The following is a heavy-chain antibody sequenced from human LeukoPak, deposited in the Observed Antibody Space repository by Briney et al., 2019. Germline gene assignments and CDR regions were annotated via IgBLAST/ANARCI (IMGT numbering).Heavy chain of an antibody. CDR3: ARRPLAGDIAAAGTYYYYYYGMDV. CDR1: GFTFSSYA. J-gene: IGHJ6*02. Sequence: PGGSLRLSCVASGFTFSSYAMIWVRQAPGKGLEWVSGISGSGGSTYYADSVKGRFTISRDTSKNTLYLQMNSLRAEDTAVYYCARRPLAGDIAAAGTYYYYYYGMDVWGQGTTVTVSS. V-gene: IGHV3-23*01. CDR2: ISGSGGST. D-gene: IGHD6-13*01.